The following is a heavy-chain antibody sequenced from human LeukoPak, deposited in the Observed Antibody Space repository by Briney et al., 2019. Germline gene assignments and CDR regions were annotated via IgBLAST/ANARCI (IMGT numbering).Heavy chain of an antibody. D-gene: IGHD3-22*01. J-gene: IGHJ1*01. Sequence: KPSETLSLTCAVYGGSFSGYYWTWIRQPPGKGLEWIGEINHSGSTNYNPSLKSRVTISVDTSKNQFSLKLSSVTAADTAVYYCASVPTYYYDSSGSPVGFQHWGQGTLVTVSS. CDR1: GGSFSGYY. CDR2: INHSGST. V-gene: IGHV4-34*01. CDR3: ASVPTYYYDSSGSPVGFQH.